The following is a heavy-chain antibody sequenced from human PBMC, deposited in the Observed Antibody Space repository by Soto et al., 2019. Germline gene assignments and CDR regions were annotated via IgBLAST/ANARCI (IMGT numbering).Heavy chain of an antibody. CDR1: GYTFTTYD. CDR3: ARERKFDFWRKGLDV. CDR2: MDPNSGST. V-gene: IGHV1-8*01. J-gene: IGHJ6*02. D-gene: IGHD3-3*01. Sequence: QAQLVQSGAEVRKPGASVKVSCKASGYTFTTYDINWVRQDPGQGLEWLGWMDPNSGSTGYAQNFQGRITMTRNISRNTAHMELSSLQSEDTAVYYCARERKFDFWRKGLDVWGQGTTVTVSS.